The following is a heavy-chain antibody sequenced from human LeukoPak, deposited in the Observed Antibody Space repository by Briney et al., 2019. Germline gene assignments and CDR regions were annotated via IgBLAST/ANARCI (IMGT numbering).Heavy chain of an antibody. Sequence: GGSLRLSRAASGFTFSSYTMNWVRQAPGKGLEWVSSITSSSSYIYYADSVKGRFTISRDNSKNTLYLQMNSLRAGDTAVYYCAKDSYDRSGYYYYYFAYWGQGTQVTVSS. CDR1: GFTFSSYT. CDR2: ITSSSSYI. V-gene: IGHV3-21*01. CDR3: AKDSYDRSGYYYYYFAY. D-gene: IGHD3-22*01. J-gene: IGHJ4*02.